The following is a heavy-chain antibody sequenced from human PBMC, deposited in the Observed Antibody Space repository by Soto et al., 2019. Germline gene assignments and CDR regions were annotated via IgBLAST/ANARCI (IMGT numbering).Heavy chain of an antibody. CDR2: ISWNSGNI. J-gene: IGHJ6*02. D-gene: IGHD3-16*01. Sequence: EVQLVESGGGLVQPGRSLRLSCAASGFIFDDYAMHWVRQAPGKGLEWVSGISWNSGNIEYADSVKGRFTISRDNAKNSLHLQMNSLRAEDTAFYYCVKETGAQIWAMDVRGQGTTVTVSS. CDR1: GFIFDDYA. V-gene: IGHV3-9*01. CDR3: VKETGAQIWAMDV.